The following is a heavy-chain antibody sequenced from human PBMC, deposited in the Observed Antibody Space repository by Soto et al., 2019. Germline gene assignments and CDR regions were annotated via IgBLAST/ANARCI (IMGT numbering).Heavy chain of an antibody. CDR3: ARGELLGDAFDI. Sequence: SETLSLTCAVSCGSINSGSYSWSWIRQPPGKGLEWIGYIYHSGSTNLNPSLKSRVTISVDTSTNQFSLQLNSVTAADTAVYFCARGELLGDAFDIWGQVTMVPV. CDR2: IYHSGST. D-gene: IGHD1-26*01. J-gene: IGHJ3*02. V-gene: IGHV4-30-2*01. CDR1: CGSINSGSYS.